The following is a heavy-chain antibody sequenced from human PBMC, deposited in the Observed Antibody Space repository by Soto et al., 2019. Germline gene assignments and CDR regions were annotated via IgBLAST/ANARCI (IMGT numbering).Heavy chain of an antibody. CDR2: INPTGDST. CDR1: GYTFSNYY. V-gene: IGHV1-46*01. Sequence: ASVKVSCTASGYTFSNYYVHWVRQAPGEGLEWMGMINPTGDSTTYAQKFEGRVTMTRGTSTTTVYMELSTLRSEDTAVYYCASPNWAGQDAFDIWGQGTMVTVSS. J-gene: IGHJ3*02. CDR3: ASPNWAGQDAFDI. D-gene: IGHD1-1*01.